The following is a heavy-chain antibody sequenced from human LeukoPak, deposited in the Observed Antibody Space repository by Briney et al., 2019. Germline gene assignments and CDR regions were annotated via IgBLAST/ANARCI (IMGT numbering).Heavy chain of an antibody. Sequence: GRSLRLSCVASGLTVSNHWMSWVRQAPGKGLEWVANIREERGQEYYVDSVKGRFTISKNSAKNSLYLQMNTLRVEDTAMYYCASLDAAKQPLANHWGQGTLVTVSS. D-gene: IGHD5-18*01. CDR1: GLTVSNHW. V-gene: IGHV3-7*03. CDR3: ASLDAAKQPLANH. J-gene: IGHJ5*02. CDR2: IREERGQE.